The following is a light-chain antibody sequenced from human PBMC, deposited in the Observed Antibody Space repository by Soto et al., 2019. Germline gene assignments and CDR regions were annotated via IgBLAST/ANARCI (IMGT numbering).Light chain of an antibody. J-gene: IGKJ2*01. CDR2: WAS. CDR1: QSVLYSSNNKNY. Sequence: DIVMTQSPDSLAVSLGERATIHCKSSQSVLYSSNNKNYLAWYQQRPGQPPKLLMYWASTRESGVPDRFSGSGSGTDFTLTITSRQAEDVAVYYCQQYESTPPTFGQGTKLEIK. V-gene: IGKV4-1*01. CDR3: QQYESTPPT.